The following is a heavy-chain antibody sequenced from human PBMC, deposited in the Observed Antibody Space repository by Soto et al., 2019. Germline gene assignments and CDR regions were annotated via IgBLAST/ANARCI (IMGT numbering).Heavy chain of an antibody. CDR1: GFSLITSVVG. V-gene: IGHV2-5*02. CDR2: IYWDDDK. Sequence: QITLKEAGPTLVKPTQTLTLTCSFSGFSLITSVVGGGWIRQPPGQALEWLALIYWDDDKGYSTSLRSRLTITNETSKTQMVLTITNRDPMDTATSYCAHPMPQRIFHYWGQGPLVTVSS. CDR3: AHPMPQRIFHY. D-gene: IGHD2-2*01. J-gene: IGHJ4*02.